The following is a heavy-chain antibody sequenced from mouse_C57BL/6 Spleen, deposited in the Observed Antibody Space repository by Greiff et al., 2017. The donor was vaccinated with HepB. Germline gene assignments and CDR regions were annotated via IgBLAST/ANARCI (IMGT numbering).Heavy chain of an antibody. J-gene: IGHJ2*01. Sequence: EVQLQQSGPGMVKPSQSLSLTCTVTGYSITSGYDWHWIRHFPGNKLEWMGYISYSGSTNYNPSLKSRISITHDTSKNHFFLKLNSVTTEDTATYYCARGGGTDYFDYWGQGTTLTVSS. V-gene: IGHV3-1*01. CDR3: ARGGGTDYFDY. CDR2: ISYSGST. CDR1: GYSITSGYD. D-gene: IGHD1-1*02.